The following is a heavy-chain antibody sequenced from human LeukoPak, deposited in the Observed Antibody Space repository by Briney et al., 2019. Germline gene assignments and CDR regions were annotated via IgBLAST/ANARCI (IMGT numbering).Heavy chain of an antibody. CDR1: GFTFHNYA. CDR3: ARDHVYGGADY. CDR2: TSGDGITT. J-gene: IGHJ4*02. D-gene: IGHD5/OR15-5a*01. V-gene: IGHV3-43*02. Sequence: GGSLRLSCAASGFTFHNYAIHWVRQAPGKGLEWVSLTSGDGITTYFAHSVKGRFTISRDNSKSSLFLQMNSLRTEDTALYYCARDHVYGGADYWGQGTLVTVSS.